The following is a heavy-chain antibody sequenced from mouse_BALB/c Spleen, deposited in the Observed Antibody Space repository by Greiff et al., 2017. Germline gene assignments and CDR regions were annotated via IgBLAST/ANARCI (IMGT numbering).Heavy chain of an antibody. Sequence: VQLQQSGAELVRSGASVKLSCTASGFNIKDYYMHWVKQRPEQGLEWIGWIDPENGDTEYAPKFQGKATMTADTSSNTAYLQLSSLTSEDTAAYYCNKGAATAMDYWGQGTSVTVSS. CDR1: GFNIKDYY. CDR3: NKGAATAMDY. J-gene: IGHJ4*01. D-gene: IGHD1-2*01. CDR2: IDPENGDT. V-gene: IGHV14-4*02.